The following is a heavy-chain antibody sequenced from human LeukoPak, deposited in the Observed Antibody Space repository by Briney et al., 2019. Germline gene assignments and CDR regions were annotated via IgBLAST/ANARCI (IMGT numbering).Heavy chain of an antibody. D-gene: IGHD3-22*01. V-gene: IGHV3-21*01. J-gene: IGHJ4*02. Sequence: PGGSLRLSCAASGFTFSSYAMSWVRLAPGKGLEWVSSISSSSSYIYYADSVKGRFTISRDNAKNSLYLQMNSLRAEDTAVYYCARDKGSDYYDSSGYGYWGQGTLVTVSS. CDR3: ARDKGSDYYDSSGYGY. CDR1: GFTFSSYA. CDR2: ISSSSSYI.